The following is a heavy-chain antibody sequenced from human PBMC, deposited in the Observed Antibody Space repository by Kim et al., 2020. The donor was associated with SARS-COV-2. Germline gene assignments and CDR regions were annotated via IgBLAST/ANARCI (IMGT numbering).Heavy chain of an antibody. D-gene: IGHD4-17*01. Sequence: AQKFQGRVTMTRNTSISTAYRGLSSLRSEDTAVYYCARRVYGDYGEAWFDPWGQGTLVTVSS. J-gene: IGHJ5*02. CDR3: ARRVYGDYGEAWFDP. V-gene: IGHV1-8*01.